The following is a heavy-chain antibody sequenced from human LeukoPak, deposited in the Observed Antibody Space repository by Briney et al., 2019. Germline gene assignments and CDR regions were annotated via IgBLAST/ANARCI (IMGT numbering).Heavy chain of an antibody. CDR2: ISGSGGST. V-gene: IGHV3-23*01. Sequence: GGSLRLSCAASGFTFSSYAMSWVRQAPGKGLAWVSAISGSGGSTYYADSVKGRFTISRDNSKNTLYLQMNSLRAEDTAVYYCAKDYLGGYGDSPFDYWGQGTLVTVSS. CDR3: AKDYLGGYGDSPFDY. D-gene: IGHD4-17*01. CDR1: GFTFSSYA. J-gene: IGHJ4*02.